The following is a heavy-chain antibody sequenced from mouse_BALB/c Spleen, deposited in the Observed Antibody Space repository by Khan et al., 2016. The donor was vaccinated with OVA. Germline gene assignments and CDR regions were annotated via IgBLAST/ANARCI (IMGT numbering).Heavy chain of an antibody. D-gene: IGHD1-3*01. Sequence: QVQLKQSGAELVRPGVSVKLSCKGSGYTFTDFAMHWVKQSHAKSLEWIGVISTYYGDATYNQKFKGKATMTVDKSSSTAYMELARLTSDDSAIYEGARGSGNSRFAYWGQGTLVTVSA. V-gene: IGHV1S137*01. CDR1: GYTFTDFA. CDR3: ARGSGNSRFAY. CDR2: ISTYYGDA. J-gene: IGHJ3*01.